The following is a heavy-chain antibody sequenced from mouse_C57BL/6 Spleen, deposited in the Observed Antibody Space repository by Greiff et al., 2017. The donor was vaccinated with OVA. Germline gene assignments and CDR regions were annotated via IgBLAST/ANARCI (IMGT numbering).Heavy chain of an antibody. CDR3: ASRYYGSSYGAMDY. CDR2: IYPGDGDT. Sequence: QVQLKESGAELVKPGASVKISCKASGYAFSSYWMNWVKQRPGKGLEWIGQIYPGDGDTNYNGKFKGKATLTADKSSSTAYMQLSSLTSEDSAVYFCASRYYGSSYGAMDYWGQGTSVTVSS. CDR1: GYAFSSYW. D-gene: IGHD1-1*01. J-gene: IGHJ4*01. V-gene: IGHV1-80*01.